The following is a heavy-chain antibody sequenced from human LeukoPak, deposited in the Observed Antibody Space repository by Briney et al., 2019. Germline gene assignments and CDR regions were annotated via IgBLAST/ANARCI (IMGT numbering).Heavy chain of an antibody. CDR3: AGGIAAAGRYGY. Sequence: PSETLSLTCAVYGVSFSGYYWSWIRQPPGKGLEWIGEINHSGSTNYNPSLKSRVTISVDTSKNQFSLKLSSVTAADTAVYYCAGGIAAAGRYGYWGQGTLVTVSS. V-gene: IGHV4-34*01. CDR1: GVSFSGYY. CDR2: INHSGST. D-gene: IGHD6-13*01. J-gene: IGHJ4*02.